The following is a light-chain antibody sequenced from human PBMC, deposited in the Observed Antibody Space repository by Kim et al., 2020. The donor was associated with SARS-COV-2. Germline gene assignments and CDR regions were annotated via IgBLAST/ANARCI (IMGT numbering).Light chain of an antibody. Sequence: QSITISCTGTSSDIGAYNYVSWYRQHPGKVPQVIIFDVNDRPSGVSNRFSGSKSGNTASLTISGLQAEDEADYYCSSFRSGGTLVFGGGTK. CDR3: SSFRSGGTLV. CDR1: SSDIGAYNY. CDR2: DVN. J-gene: IGLJ2*01. V-gene: IGLV2-14*03.